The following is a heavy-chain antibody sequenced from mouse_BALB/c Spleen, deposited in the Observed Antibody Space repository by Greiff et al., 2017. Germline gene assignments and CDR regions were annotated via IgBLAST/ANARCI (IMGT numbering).Heavy chain of an antibody. Sequence: QVQLQQSGAELVKPGASVKLSCKASGYTFTSYYMYWVKQRPGQGLEWIGGINPSNGGTNFNEKFKSKATLTVDKSSSTAYMQLSSLTSEDSAVYYCTRYGDGYYSFAYWGQGTLVTVSA. D-gene: IGHD2-3*01. J-gene: IGHJ3*01. CDR3: TRYGDGYYSFAY. V-gene: IGHV1S81*02. CDR2: INPSNGGT. CDR1: GYTFTSYY.